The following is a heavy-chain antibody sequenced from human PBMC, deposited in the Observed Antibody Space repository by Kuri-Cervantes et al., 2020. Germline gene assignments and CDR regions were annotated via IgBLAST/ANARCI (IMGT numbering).Heavy chain of an antibody. CDR2: IWYDGSNK. J-gene: IGHJ4*02. CDR3: ARRMILRGDGEVDY. D-gene: IGHD3-22*01. CDR1: GFTFSSYG. V-gene: IGHV3-33*08. Sequence: GGSLRLSCAASGFTFSSYGMHWVRQAPGKGLEWVAVIWYDGSNKYYADSVKGRFTISRDNSKNTLYLQMNSLRVEDTAVYYCARRMILRGDGEVDYWGQGTLVTVSS.